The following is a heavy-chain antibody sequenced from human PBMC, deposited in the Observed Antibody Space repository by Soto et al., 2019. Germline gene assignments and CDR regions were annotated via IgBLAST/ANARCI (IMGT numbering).Heavy chain of an antibody. Sequence: QVPLQESGPGLVKPSETLSLTCTVSGDSMSPFYWNWIRQSPGQGLEWIGYIYYSGNTNYNPSLKIRVAISVDTSKNQFYLKLSSVTAADTAVYYCARGVYDYWSGYYAGSGLHVWGQGTTVTVSS. CDR1: GDSMSPFY. CDR2: IYYSGNT. CDR3: ARGVYDYWSGYYAGSGLHV. J-gene: IGHJ6*02. V-gene: IGHV4-59*13. D-gene: IGHD3-3*01.